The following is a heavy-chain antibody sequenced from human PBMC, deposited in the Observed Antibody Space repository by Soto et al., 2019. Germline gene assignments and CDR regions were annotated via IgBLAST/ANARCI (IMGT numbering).Heavy chain of an antibody. CDR2: ISAYNGNT. J-gene: IGHJ4*02. CDR1: GYTFTSYG. CDR3: ARSSDTAMATRNYFDY. D-gene: IGHD5-18*01. V-gene: IGHV1-18*01. Sequence: ASVKVSCKASGYTFTSYGISWVRQAPGQGLEWMGWISAYNGNTNYAQKLQGRVTMTTDTSTSTAYMELRSLRSDDTAVYYCARSSDTAMATRNYFDYWGQGTLVTVSS.